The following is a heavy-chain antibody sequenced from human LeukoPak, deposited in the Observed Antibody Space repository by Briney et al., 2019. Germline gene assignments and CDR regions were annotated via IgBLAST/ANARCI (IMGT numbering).Heavy chain of an antibody. CDR1: GGSIGSDY. D-gene: IGHD3-22*01. J-gene: IGHJ4*02. CDR2: IYYSGST. V-gene: IGHV4-59*12. Sequence: SETLSLTCTVSGGSIGSDYWSWIRQPPGKGLEWIGYIYYSGSTNYNPSLRSRVAISVDTSKNLFSLKLTSVTAADTAVYYCARVFGYDPTGYYYSYWGQGHLVTVSS. CDR3: ARVFGYDPTGYYYSY.